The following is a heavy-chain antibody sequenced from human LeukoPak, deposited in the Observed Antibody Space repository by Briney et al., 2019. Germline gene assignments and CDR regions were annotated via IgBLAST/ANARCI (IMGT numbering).Heavy chain of an antibody. CDR2: VISNGGST. CDR3: ARGGGGLTVAGRRGIDY. V-gene: IGHV3-23*01. J-gene: IGHJ4*02. CDR1: GFTFNNYA. Sequence: GGSLRLSCAASGFTFNNYAMTWVRQAPGEGLQWVSSVISNGGSTYHADSVRGRFTISRDNSKNTLYLQMNSLGAEDTAIYYCARGGGGLTVAGRRGIDYWGQGSLVIVSS. D-gene: IGHD6-19*01.